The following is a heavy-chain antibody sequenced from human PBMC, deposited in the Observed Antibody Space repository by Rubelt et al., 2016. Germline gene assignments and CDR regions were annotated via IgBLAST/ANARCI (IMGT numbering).Heavy chain of an antibody. CDR1: GFTFSSYW. D-gene: IGHD3-10*01. CDR3: GSGSHSTYAMDV. J-gene: IGHJ6*02. V-gene: IGHV3-74*02. Sequence: EVQLVESGGGLVQPGGSLRLSCAASGFTFSSYWMSWVRQVPGKGLVWVSGISSDGRSTMYADSVKCRFTISRDNAKNTLYLQMDSRRAEDTAVYYWGSGSHSTYAMDVWGQGTTVTVSS. CDR2: ISSDGRST.